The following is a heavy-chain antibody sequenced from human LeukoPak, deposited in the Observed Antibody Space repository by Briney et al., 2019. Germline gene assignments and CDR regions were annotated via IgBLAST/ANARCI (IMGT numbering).Heavy chain of an antibody. CDR2: IYYSGST. D-gene: IGHD1-26*01. Sequence: SETLSLTCTVSGGSISSSSYYWGWIRQPPGKGLDWIGSIYYSGSTYYNPSLKSRVTISVDTSKNQFSLKLSSVTAADTAVFYCASLRERSYYARGFDYWGQGTLVTVSS. CDR1: GGSISSSSYY. V-gene: IGHV4-39*01. CDR3: ASLRERSYYARGFDY. J-gene: IGHJ4*02.